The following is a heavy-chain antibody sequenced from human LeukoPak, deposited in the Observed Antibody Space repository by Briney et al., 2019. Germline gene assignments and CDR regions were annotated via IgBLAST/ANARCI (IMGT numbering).Heavy chain of an antibody. D-gene: IGHD3-10*01. CDR1: GFTFSDSN. Sequence: HPGGSLRLSCAASGFTFSDSNMNWVRQAPGKGLEWVSYISRSSSTIYYADSVRGRFTISRDNAKNSLYLQMNSLRAEDTAVYYCATSSYYGSGSDNWGQGTLVTVSS. V-gene: IGHV3-48*04. J-gene: IGHJ4*02. CDR3: ATSSYYGSGSDN. CDR2: ISRSSSTI.